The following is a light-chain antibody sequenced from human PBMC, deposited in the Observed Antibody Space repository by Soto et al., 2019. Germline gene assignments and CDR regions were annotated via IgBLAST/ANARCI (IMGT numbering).Light chain of an antibody. CDR3: SSYTRTATRYV. J-gene: IGLJ1*01. CDR1: SNDVGAYNF. Sequence: QSALTQPASVSGSPGQSITISCSGTSNDVGAYNFVSWYQQHPGRAPKLILYDVSSRPSNVSNRFSGSKSGNTASLSISGLRHEDEADYFCSSYTRTATRYVFGSGTKLTVL. V-gene: IGLV2-14*03. CDR2: DVS.